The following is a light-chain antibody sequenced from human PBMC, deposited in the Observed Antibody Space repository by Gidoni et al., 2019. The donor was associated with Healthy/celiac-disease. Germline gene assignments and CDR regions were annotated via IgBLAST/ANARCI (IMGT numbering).Light chain of an antibody. J-gene: IGKJ2*01. V-gene: IGKV1-5*01. CDR2: DAS. CDR1: QSISSW. Sequence: DIQMTQSPSTLSASVGDRVTITCRASQSISSWLAWYQQKPGKAPKLLIYDASSLESGVPSRFSGSGSGTEFTLTISSLQPVDFATYYCQQYNSYPYTFXQXTKLXIK. CDR3: QQYNSYPYT.